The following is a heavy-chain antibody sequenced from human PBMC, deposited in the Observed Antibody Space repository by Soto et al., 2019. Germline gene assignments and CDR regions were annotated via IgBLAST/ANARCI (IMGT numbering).Heavy chain of an antibody. D-gene: IGHD3-16*01. Sequence: PGGSLRLSCAASGFTFSSYGMHWVRQAPGKGLEWVAVIWYDGSNKYYADSVKGRFTISRDNSKNTLYLQMNSLRAEDTAVYYCARAGNYDSVWGSKQGYYYYGLDLWGQGTTVTVSS. CDR2: IWYDGSNK. V-gene: IGHV3-33*01. J-gene: IGHJ6*02. CDR1: GFTFSSYG. CDR3: ARAGNYDSVWGSKQGYYYYGLDL.